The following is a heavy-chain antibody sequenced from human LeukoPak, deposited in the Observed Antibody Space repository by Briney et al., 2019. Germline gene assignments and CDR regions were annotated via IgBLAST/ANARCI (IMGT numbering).Heavy chain of an antibody. V-gene: IGHV3-64D*06. J-gene: IGHJ4*02. D-gene: IGHD6-19*01. CDR2: ISSNGGST. CDR3: VKPREAIAVAGTGFDY. CDR1: GFIFSSYA. Sequence: HPGGSLRLSCSASGFIFSSYAMHWVRQAPGKGLEYVSAISSNGGSTYYADSVKGRFTISRDNSKNTLYPQMTSLRAEDTAVYYCVKPREAIAVAGTGFDYWGQGTLVTVSS.